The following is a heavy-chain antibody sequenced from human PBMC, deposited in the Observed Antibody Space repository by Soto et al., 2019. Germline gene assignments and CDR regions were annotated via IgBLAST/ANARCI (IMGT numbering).Heavy chain of an antibody. J-gene: IGHJ4*02. V-gene: IGHV4-30-2*01. CDR1: GGSISSGGYS. Sequence: QLQLQESGSGLVKPSQTLSLTCAVSGGSISSGGYSWSWIRPPPGKGLEWIGYLYHSGSTYYNPSLKSRVIRSVDRSKNQCSLKPSSVTAADTAVYYCAGGQVVAGQHWGQGTRVTVSS. CDR3: AGGQVVAGQH. CDR2: LYHSGST. D-gene: IGHD2-15*01.